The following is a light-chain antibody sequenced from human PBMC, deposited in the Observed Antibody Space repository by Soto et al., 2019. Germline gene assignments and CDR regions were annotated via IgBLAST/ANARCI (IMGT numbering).Light chain of an antibody. CDR2: AAS. Sequence: AIRMTQSPSSLSASTGDRVTINCRASQGISSYLAWYQQKPGKAPKLLIYAASTLQSGVPSRFSGSGSGPDFTLTISCLQSEDFATYYCQQYYSYPRTFGQGTKVDIK. V-gene: IGKV1-8*01. J-gene: IGKJ1*01. CDR1: QGISSY. CDR3: QQYYSYPRT.